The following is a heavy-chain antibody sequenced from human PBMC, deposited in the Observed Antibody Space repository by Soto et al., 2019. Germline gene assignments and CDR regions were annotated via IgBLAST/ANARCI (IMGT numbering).Heavy chain of an antibody. CDR1: GFTFSYYG. D-gene: IGHD5-18*01. CDR3: AKERYSYGSVYYGMDV. V-gene: IGHV3-30*18. J-gene: IGHJ6*02. Sequence: HPGGSLRLSCAASGFTFSYYGMHWVRQAPGKGLEWVALISYDESNEYYADSVKGRFTISRDTSKNTLYLQMNSLRTEDTAVYYCAKERYSYGSVYYGMDVWGQGTPVTVSS. CDR2: ISYDESNE.